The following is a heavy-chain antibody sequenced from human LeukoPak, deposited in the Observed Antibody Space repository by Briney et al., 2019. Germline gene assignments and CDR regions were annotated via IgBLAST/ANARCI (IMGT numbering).Heavy chain of an antibody. Sequence: GGSLRLSCAASGFIFSNYAMSWVRQAPGKGPEWVSAVNGSGDTTYYADSVKGRFTISRDNSKNTLYLQMNSLRAEDTAVYYCARDNNWNYHYFDYWGQGTLVTVSS. D-gene: IGHD1-7*01. CDR1: GFIFSNYA. CDR3: ARDNNWNYHYFDY. V-gene: IGHV3-23*01. CDR2: VNGSGDTT. J-gene: IGHJ4*02.